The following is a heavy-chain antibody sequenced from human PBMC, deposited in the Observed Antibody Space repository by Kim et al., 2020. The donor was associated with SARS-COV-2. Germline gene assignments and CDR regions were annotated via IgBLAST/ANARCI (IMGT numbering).Heavy chain of an antibody. V-gene: IGHV3-48*02. CDR2: ISSSSSTI. Sequence: GGSLRLSCAASGFTFSSYSMNWVRQAPGKGLEWVSYISSSSSTIYYADSVKGRFTISRDNAKKSLYLQMNNLRDEDTAVYYCATGLWFDPWGQGTLVTVSS. CDR1: GFTFSSYS. J-gene: IGHJ5*02. CDR3: ATGLWFDP.